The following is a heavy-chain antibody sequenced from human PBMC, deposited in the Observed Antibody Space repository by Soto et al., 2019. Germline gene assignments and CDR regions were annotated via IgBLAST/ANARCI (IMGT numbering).Heavy chain of an antibody. CDR3: ARSYGSGSQAFDD. J-gene: IGHJ4*02. CDR1: GDTFSSYT. CDR2: IIPMLSMS. D-gene: IGHD3-10*01. V-gene: IGHV1-69*02. Sequence: QVQLVQSGAEVKKPGSSVKVSCKASGDTFSSYTINWVRQAPGLGLEWMGRIIPMLSMSNSAVKFQGRVIMTADKSTSTAYMELSRLTSEDTATYFCARSYGSGSQAFDDWGQGVLVTVSS.